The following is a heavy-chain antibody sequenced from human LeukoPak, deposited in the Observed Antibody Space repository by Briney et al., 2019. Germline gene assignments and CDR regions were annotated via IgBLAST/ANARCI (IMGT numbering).Heavy chain of an antibody. CDR1: GYTFTSYD. CDR3: AKKSYYYDSSGYYSNWYFDL. Sequence: ASVKVSCKASGYTFTSYDINWVRQATGQGLEWMGWMNPNSGNTVYAQKFQGRVTMTRNTSISTAYMELSSLRSEDTAVYYCAKKSYYYDSSGYYSNWYFDLWGRGTLVTVSS. CDR2: MNPNSGNT. D-gene: IGHD3-22*01. V-gene: IGHV1-8*01. J-gene: IGHJ2*01.